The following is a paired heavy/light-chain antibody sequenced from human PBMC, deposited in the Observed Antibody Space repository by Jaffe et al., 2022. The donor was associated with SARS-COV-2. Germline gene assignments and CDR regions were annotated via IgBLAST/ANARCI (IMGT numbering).Light chain of an antibody. J-gene: IGLJ3*02. CDR3: AAWDDSLNGRGV. CDR2: SNN. V-gene: IGLV1-44*01. CDR1: SSNIGSNT. Sequence: QSVLTQPPSASGTPGQRVTISCSGSSSNIGSNTVNWYQQLPGTAPKLLIYSNNQRPSGVPDRFSGSKSGTSASLAISGLQSEDEADYYCAAWDDSLNGRGVFGGGTKLTVL.
Heavy chain of an antibody. V-gene: IGHV4-39*01. Sequence: QLQLQESGPGLVKPSETLSLTCTVSGGSISSSSYYWGWIRQPPGKGLEWIGSIYYSGSTYYNPSLKSRVTISVDTSKNQFSLKLSSVTAADTAVYYCASPLWGYSSSWYSRYYYYGMDVWGQGTTVTVSS. D-gene: IGHD6-13*01. CDR1: GGSISSSSYY. J-gene: IGHJ6*02. CDR3: ASPLWGYSSSWYSRYYYYGMDV. CDR2: IYYSGST.